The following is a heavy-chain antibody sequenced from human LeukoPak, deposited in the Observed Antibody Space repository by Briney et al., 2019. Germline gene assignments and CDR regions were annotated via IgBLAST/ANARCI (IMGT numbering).Heavy chain of an antibody. CDR1: GYTFTSYA. CDR2: ISAYNGNT. CDR3: ARDPRTVTSSFDY. Sequence: ASVKVSCKASGYTFTSYAMHWVRQAPGQRLEWMGWISAYNGNTNYAQKLQGRVTMTTDTSTSTAYMELRSLRSDDTAVYYCARDPRTVTSSFDYWGQGTLVTVSS. J-gene: IGHJ4*02. V-gene: IGHV1-18*01. D-gene: IGHD4-11*01.